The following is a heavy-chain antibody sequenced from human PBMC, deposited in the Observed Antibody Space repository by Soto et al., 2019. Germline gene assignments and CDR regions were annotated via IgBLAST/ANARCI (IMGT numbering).Heavy chain of an antibody. CDR3: SRGFAAGTGNAQDS. V-gene: IGHV3-23*01. CDR1: GFPFSNYA. CDR2: LNGSGGST. D-gene: IGHD3-10*01. Sequence: PEGSLRLSCAASGFPFSNYAMTWVRQAPWKGLEWVSGLNGSGGSTSSADSVKGRFAISRDNSKNTLYLQMNSLRDGDTAVYYCSRGFAAGTGNAQDSWGQGTMV. J-gene: IGHJ4*02.